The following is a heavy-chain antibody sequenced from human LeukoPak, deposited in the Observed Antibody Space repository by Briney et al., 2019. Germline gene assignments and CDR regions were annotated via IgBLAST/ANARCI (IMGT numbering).Heavy chain of an antibody. CDR2: IYYSGST. V-gene: IGHV4-59*08. CDR1: GGSISSYY. D-gene: IGHD2-2*01. Sequence: SETLSLPCTVSGGSISSYYWSWIRQPPGKGLEWIGYIYYSGSTKYNPSLKSRVTISVDTSKSQFSLKLTSVTAADTAVYYCARLGIGVVPSAMLGDYYFDYWGQGTLVTVSS. CDR3: ARLGIGVVPSAMLGDYYFDY. J-gene: IGHJ4*02.